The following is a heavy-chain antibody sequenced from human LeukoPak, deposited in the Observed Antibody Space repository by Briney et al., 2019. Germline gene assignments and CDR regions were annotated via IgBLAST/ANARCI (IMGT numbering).Heavy chain of an antibody. CDR1: GGSISSYY. D-gene: IGHD5-18*01. CDR3: ARTTEGGYSYGYFYYYYMDV. V-gene: IGHV4-59*01. J-gene: IGHJ6*03. CDR2: IYYSGST. Sequence: PSETLSLTCTVSGGSISSYYWSWIRQPPGKGLEWIGYIYYSGSTNYNPSLKSRVTISADTSKNQFSLKLRSVTAADTAVYYCARTTEGGYSYGYFYYYYMDVRGKGTTVTISS.